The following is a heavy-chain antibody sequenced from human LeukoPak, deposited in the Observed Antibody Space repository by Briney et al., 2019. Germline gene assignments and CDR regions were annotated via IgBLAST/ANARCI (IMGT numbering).Heavy chain of an antibody. V-gene: IGHV4-59*08. CDR1: GGSMSGYY. Sequence: SETLSLTCTVSGGSMSGYYWSWIRQPPEKGLEWIGYIYYSGSTNYNPSLKSRVTISVDTSKNQFSLRLSSVTAADTAVYYCARHRDYYYGMDVWGQGTTVTVSS. J-gene: IGHJ6*02. CDR3: ARHRDYYYGMDV. CDR2: IYYSGST.